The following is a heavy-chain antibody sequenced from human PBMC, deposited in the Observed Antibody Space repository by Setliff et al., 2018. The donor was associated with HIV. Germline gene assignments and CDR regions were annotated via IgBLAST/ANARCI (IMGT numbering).Heavy chain of an antibody. CDR3: ARLPDINSWPFDY. CDR1: YGSISGHY. Sequence: SETLSLTCTVSYGSISGHYWTWIRQPPGKGLEWIGYIHHSGGTQYNPSLMSRLTMSVDTSKTQFSLSLSSVTAADTAVYYCARLPDINSWPFDYWARGTLVTVSS. CDR2: IHHSGGT. V-gene: IGHV4-59*11. D-gene: IGHD6-13*01. J-gene: IGHJ4*02.